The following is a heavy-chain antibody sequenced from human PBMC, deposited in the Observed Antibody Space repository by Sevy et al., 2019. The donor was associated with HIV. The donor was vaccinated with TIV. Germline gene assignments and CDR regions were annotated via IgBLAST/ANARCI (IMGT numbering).Heavy chain of an antibody. J-gene: IGHJ4*02. CDR1: GLSISGGYY. D-gene: IGHD1-1*01. V-gene: IGHV4-38-2*01. CDR2: FHSRGTF. Sequence: SETLSLTCAGSGLSISGGYYWAWFRQPPGKGLEWRGSFHSRGTFHYSPSLRSRVSISVDTSKNQFSLIVNSVTAADTATYYCASGIYFNYWGQGTLVTVSS. CDR3: ASGIYFNY.